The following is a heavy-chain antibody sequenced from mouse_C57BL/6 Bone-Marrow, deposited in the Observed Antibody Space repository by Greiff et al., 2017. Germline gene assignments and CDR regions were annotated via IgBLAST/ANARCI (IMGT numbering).Heavy chain of an antibody. V-gene: IGHV1-69*01. CDR1: GYTFTSYW. Sequence: QVQLKQPGAELVMPGASVKLSCKASGYTFTSYWMHWVNQRPGQGLEWIGEIDPSDSYTNYNQKFKGKSTLTVDKSSSTAYMQLSSLTSEDSAVYYCASGGFAYWGQGTLVTVSA. CDR3: ASGGFAY. J-gene: IGHJ3*01. CDR2: IDPSDSYT. D-gene: IGHD1-1*02.